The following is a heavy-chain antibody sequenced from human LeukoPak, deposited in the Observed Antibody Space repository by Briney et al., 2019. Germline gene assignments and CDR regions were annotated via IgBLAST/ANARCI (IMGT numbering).Heavy chain of an antibody. J-gene: IGHJ6*02. D-gene: IGHD3-9*01. CDR3: ARANILTGSYGLDV. CDR2: ITWNGGIT. CDR1: GFPFDNYG. Sequence: GGSLRLSCAASGFPFDNYGMAWVRQAPGKGLEWVSGITWNGGITAYADSVKGRFTISRDNSKNTLYLQMNSLRAEDTAVYHCARANILTGSYGLDVWGQGTTVTVSS. V-gene: IGHV3-20*01.